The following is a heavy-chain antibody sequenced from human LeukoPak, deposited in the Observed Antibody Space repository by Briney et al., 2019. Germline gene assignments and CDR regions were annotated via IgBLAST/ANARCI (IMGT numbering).Heavy chain of an antibody. D-gene: IGHD4-17*01. V-gene: IGHV3-21*01. CDR3: AREGDYGDYLFDY. CDR1: GFTFSSYS. J-gene: IGHJ4*02. CDR2: ISSSSSYI. Sequence: GGSLRLSCAASGFTFSSYSMNWARQAPGKGLEWVSSISSSSSYIYYADSVKGRFTISRDNAKNSLYLQMNSLRAEDTAVYYCAREGDYGDYLFDYWGQGTLVTVSS.